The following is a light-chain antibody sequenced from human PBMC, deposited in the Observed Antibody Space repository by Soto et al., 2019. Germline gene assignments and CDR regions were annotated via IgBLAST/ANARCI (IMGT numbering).Light chain of an antibody. J-gene: IGKJ2*01. CDR2: KAS. CDR1: QIISSW. Sequence: DIQMTQSPSTLSASVGDRVTITCRASQIISSWLAWYQQKPGKAPKLLIYKASSLESGVPSRFSGSGSGTEFTITISSLQPDDFATYYCQQYNSYPYTFGQGTKLEIK. CDR3: QQYNSYPYT. V-gene: IGKV1-5*03.